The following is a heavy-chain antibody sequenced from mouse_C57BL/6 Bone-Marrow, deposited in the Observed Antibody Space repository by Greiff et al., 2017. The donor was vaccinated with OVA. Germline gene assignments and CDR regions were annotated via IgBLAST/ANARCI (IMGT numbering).Heavy chain of an antibody. J-gene: IGHJ4*01. CDR1: GYTFTDYA. Sequence: QVQLKQSGPELVRPGVSVKISCKGSGYTFTDYAMHWVKQSPAKSLEWIGVISPYYVDASYNQKFKAKATMTVDKSSSTAYMELCRLTYEESAVYYGARWGIDYRYDGGARGQGTTVTVSS. CDR3: ARWGIDYRYDGGA. V-gene: IGHV1-67*01. CDR2: ISPYYVDA. D-gene: IGHD2-12*01.